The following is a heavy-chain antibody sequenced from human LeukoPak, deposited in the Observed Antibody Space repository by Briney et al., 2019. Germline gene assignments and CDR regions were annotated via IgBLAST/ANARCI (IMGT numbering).Heavy chain of an antibody. CDR1: GFTFSIYA. J-gene: IGHJ4*02. CDR2: ISGSGGST. D-gene: IGHD3-10*01. CDR3: AKSLWFGESAFDY. Sequence: PGGSLRLSCASSGFTFSIYAMSWVPHAPGKGLECVSGISGSGGSTYYADSVKGRFTISRDNSKNTLYLQMNSLRAEDTAVYYCAKSLWFGESAFDYWGQGTLVTVSS. V-gene: IGHV3-23*01.